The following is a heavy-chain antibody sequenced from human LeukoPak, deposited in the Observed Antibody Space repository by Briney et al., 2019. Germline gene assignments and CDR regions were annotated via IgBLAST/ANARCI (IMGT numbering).Heavy chain of an antibody. CDR3: ASGRDTAMVRPFDY. Sequence: SETLSLTCTVSGDSISSSNYYWAWIRQPPGKGLEWIGSIYYTGSTFYNPSLKSRVTISVDTSKNQFSLKLSSVTAADTAVYYCASGRDTAMVRPFDYWGQGTLVTVSS. V-gene: IGHV4-39*07. D-gene: IGHD5-18*01. CDR2: IYYTGST. J-gene: IGHJ4*02. CDR1: GDSISSSNYY.